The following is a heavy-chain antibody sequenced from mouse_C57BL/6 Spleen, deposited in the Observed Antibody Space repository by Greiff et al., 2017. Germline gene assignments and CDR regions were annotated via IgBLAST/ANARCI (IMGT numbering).Heavy chain of an antibody. Sequence: QVQLQQSGAELVRPGTSVKMSCKASGYTFTNYWIGWAKQRPGHGLEWIGDIYPGGGYTNYNEKFKGKATLTADKSSSTAYMQFSSLTSEDSAIYYCARITKVVATDWYFDVWGTGTTVTVSS. V-gene: IGHV1-63*01. D-gene: IGHD1-1*01. J-gene: IGHJ1*03. CDR3: ARITKVVATDWYFDV. CDR2: IYPGGGYT. CDR1: GYTFTNYW.